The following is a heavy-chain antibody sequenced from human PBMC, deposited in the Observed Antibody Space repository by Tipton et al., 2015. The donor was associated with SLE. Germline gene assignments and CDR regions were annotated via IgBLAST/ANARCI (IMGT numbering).Heavy chain of an antibody. CDR2: IGTAGDT. V-gene: IGHV3-13*01. D-gene: IGHD3-10*01. CDR1: GFTFSSYD. CDR3: ARGSTMVQGVGWFDP. J-gene: IGHJ5*02. Sequence: SLRLSCAASGFTFSSYDMHWVRQATGKGLEWISAIGTAGDTYYPGSVKGRFTISRENAKNSLYLQMNSLRAGDTAVYYCARGSTMVQGVGWFDPWGQGTLVTVSS.